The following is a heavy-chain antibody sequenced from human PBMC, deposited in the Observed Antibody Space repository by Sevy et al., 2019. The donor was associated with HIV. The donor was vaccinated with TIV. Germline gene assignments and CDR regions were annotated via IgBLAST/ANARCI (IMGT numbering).Heavy chain of an antibody. CDR3: ARGLRFLGAFDY. D-gene: IGHD3-3*01. CDR1: GGSISSYY. J-gene: IGHJ4*02. V-gene: IGHV4-59*13. CDR2: IYYSGST. Sequence: ETLSLTCTVSGGSISSYYWSWIRQPPGKGLEGIGYIYYSGSTNYNPSLKSRVTISVDTSKNQFSLKLSSVTAADTAVYYCARGLRFLGAFDYWGQGTLVTVSS.